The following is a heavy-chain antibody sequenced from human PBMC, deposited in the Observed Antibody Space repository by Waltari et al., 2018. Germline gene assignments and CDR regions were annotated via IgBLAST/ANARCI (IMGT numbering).Heavy chain of an antibody. V-gene: IGHV4-34*01. CDR3: ARSSSWYDTPFDY. Sequence: QVQLQQWGAGLLKPSETLSLTCAVYGGSFRGYYWSWIRQPPGKGLEWIGEINHSGSTNYNPSLKSRVTISVDTSKNQFSLKLSSVTAADTAVYYCARSSSWYDTPFDYWGQGTLVTVSS. D-gene: IGHD6-13*01. J-gene: IGHJ4*02. CDR1: GGSFRGYY. CDR2: INHSGST.